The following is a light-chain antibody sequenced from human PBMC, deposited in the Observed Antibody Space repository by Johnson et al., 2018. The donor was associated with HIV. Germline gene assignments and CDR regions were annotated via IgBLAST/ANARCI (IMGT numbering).Light chain of an antibody. CDR2: ENN. Sequence: QSVLTQPPSVSAAPGQKVTISCSGSSSNIGNNYVSWYQQLPGTAPKLLIYENNKRPSGIPDRISGSKSGTSATLGITGLQTGDEADYYCGTWDTRLSGDVFGTGTRVTVL. CDR3: GTWDTRLSGDV. V-gene: IGLV1-51*02. CDR1: SSNIGNNY. J-gene: IGLJ1*01.